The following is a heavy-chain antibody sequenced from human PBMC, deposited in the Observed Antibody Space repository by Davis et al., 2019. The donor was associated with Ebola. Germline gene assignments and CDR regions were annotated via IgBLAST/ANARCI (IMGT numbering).Heavy chain of an antibody. V-gene: IGHV1-18*01. CDR1: GYTFTSYG. Sequence: ASVKVSCKASGYTFTSYGISWVRQAPGQGLEWMGWTSAYNGNTNYAQKLQGRVTMTTDTSTSTAYMELRSLRSDDTAVYYCARRELGYYDSSGYYEDYWGQGTLVTVSS. CDR2: TSAYNGNT. CDR3: ARRELGYYDSSGYYEDY. J-gene: IGHJ4*02. D-gene: IGHD3-22*01.